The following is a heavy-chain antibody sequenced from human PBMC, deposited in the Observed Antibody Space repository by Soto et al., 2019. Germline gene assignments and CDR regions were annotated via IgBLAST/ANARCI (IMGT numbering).Heavy chain of an antibody. J-gene: IGHJ6*04. CDR1: EFTVSSNY. CDR3: ARVTGGSGSYSLPDYPRYLKYV. Sequence: GGSLRLSCAASEFTVSSNYMSWVRQAPGKGLEWVSVIYSGGSTYYADSVKGRFTISRDNSKNTLYFQMNSLRAEDTAVYYCARVTGGSGSYSLPDYPRYLKYVPGKRTTVTVSS. V-gene: IGHV3-66*01. CDR2: IYSGGST. D-gene: IGHD3-10*01.